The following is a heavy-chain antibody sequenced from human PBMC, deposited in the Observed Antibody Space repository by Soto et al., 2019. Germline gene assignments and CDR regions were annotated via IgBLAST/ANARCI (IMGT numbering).Heavy chain of an antibody. Sequence: QITLKESGPTLVKPTQTLTLTCTFSGFSLSTSGVGVGWIRQPPGKALEWLALIYWDDDKRYSPSLKSRLTNTKDTSKNQVVLTMTNMDPVDTATYYCVRNMITFGGVIVYYFDYWGQGTLVTVSS. J-gene: IGHJ4*02. D-gene: IGHD3-16*02. V-gene: IGHV2-5*02. CDR3: VRNMITFGGVIVYYFDY. CDR1: GFSLSTSGVG. CDR2: IYWDDDK.